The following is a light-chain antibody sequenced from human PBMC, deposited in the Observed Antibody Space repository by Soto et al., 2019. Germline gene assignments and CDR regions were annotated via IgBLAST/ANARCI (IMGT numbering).Light chain of an antibody. CDR1: QNLMTTSGRTF. CDR3: MQGKDVRGLT. CDR2: EVS. V-gene: IGKV2-29*03. J-gene: IGKJ4*01. Sequence: EIVMTQTPLSLSVTPGQPATISCKSSQNLMTTSGRTFLYWYLQRPGQPPHVLIDEVSKRYSGVPDRFSGSGSGTDFTLRISRVEAEDVGVYYCMQGKDVRGLTFGGGTRVEIK.